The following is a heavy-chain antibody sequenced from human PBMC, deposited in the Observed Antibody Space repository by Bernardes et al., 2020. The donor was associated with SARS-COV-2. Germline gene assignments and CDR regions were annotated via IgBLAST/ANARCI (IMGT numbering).Heavy chain of an antibody. CDR3: AKENYDYVWGSYRYIDY. Sequence: GSLRLSCAASGFTFSSYAMSWVRQAPGKGLEWVSAISGSGGSTYYADSVKGRFTISRDNSKNTLYLQMNSLRAEDTAVYYCAKENYDYVWGSYRYIDYWGQGTLVTVSS. D-gene: IGHD3-16*02. CDR1: GFTFSSYA. V-gene: IGHV3-23*01. J-gene: IGHJ4*02. CDR2: ISGSGGST.